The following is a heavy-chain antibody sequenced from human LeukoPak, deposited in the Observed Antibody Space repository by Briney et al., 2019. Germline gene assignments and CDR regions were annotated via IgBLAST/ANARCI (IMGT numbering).Heavy chain of an antibody. CDR3: ARGGYSYGYDDDFDY. CDR2: IYNSGST. CDR1: GGSISSYY. Sequence: PSETLSLTCTVSGGSISSYYWSWIRQPPGKGLEWIRYIYNSGSTNYNPSLKSRVTISVDTAKNQFSLKLSYVTAADTAVYYCARGGYSYGYDDDFDYWGQGTLVTVSS. J-gene: IGHJ4*02. D-gene: IGHD5-18*01. V-gene: IGHV4-59*01.